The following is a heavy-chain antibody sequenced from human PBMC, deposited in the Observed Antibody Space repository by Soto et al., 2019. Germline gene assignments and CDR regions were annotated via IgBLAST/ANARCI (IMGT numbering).Heavy chain of an antibody. CDR3: VRTTYFSDSSGYTRCFDY. Sequence: LSLTCTVSGGSISTVGYSWSWIRQPPGKGLEWIGRSRDKAQGYSTEYAASVKGRFTTSRDDSKNSVYLQMNSLKTEDTAVYYCVRTTYFSDSSGYTRCFDYWGQGTLVTVSS. CDR1: GGSISTVGYS. J-gene: IGHJ4*02. CDR2: SRDKAQGYST. D-gene: IGHD3-22*01. V-gene: IGHV3-72*01.